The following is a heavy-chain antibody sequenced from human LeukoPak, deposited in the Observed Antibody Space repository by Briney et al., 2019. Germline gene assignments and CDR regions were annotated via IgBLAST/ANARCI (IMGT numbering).Heavy chain of an antibody. CDR1: GGSISSGSYY. D-gene: IGHD2-2*01. CDR2: IYTSGST. Sequence: SETLSLTCTVSGGSISSGSYYWSWIRQPAGKGLEWIGRIYTSGSTNYNPSLKSRVTISVDTSKNQFSLKLSSVTAADTAVYYCARTQKTYCSSTSCPDNYWGQGTLVTVSS. CDR3: ARTQKTYCSSTSCPDNY. J-gene: IGHJ4*02. V-gene: IGHV4-61*02.